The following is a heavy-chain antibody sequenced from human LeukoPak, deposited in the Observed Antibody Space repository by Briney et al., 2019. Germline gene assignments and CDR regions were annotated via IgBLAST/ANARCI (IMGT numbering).Heavy chain of an antibody. J-gene: IGHJ3*02. Sequence: QSGGSLRLSCAASGFTFSSYGMHWVRQAPGKGLEWVAFIRYDGSNKYYADSVKGRFTISRDNSKNTLYLQMNSLRAEDTAVYYCAKDLVRITMIVADRGYAFDIWGQGTMVTVSS. CDR2: IRYDGSNK. CDR1: GFTFSSYG. CDR3: AKDLVRITMIVADRGYAFDI. D-gene: IGHD3-22*01. V-gene: IGHV3-30*02.